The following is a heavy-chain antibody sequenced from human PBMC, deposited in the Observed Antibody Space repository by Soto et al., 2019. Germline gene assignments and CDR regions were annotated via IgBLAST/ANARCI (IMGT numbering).Heavy chain of an antibody. Sequence: PGGSLRLSCAASGFTFSSYEMNWGRQAPGKGLEWVSYVSSSGSTIYYADSVKGRFTISRDNAKNSLYLQMNSLRAEDTAVYYCARGSARSLPLDYSPAPWGQGTLVTVSS. D-gene: IGHD4-4*01. CDR3: ARGSARSLPLDYSPAP. CDR1: GFTFSSYE. CDR2: VSSSGSTI. V-gene: IGHV3-48*03. J-gene: IGHJ5*02.